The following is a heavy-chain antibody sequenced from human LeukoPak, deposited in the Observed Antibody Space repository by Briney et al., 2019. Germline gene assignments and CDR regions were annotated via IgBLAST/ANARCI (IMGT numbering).Heavy chain of an antibody. V-gene: IGHV4-34*01. J-gene: IGHJ4*02. Sequence: SETLSLTCAVYGGSFSGYYWSWIRQPPGKGLEWIGEINHSGSTNYNPSLKSRVTISVDTSKNQFSLKLSSVAAADTAVYYCGREGIPYSPSPYYFDYWGQGNLVTVSS. CDR3: GREGIPYSPSPYYFDY. CDR1: GGSFSGYY. D-gene: IGHD3-9*01. CDR2: INHSGST.